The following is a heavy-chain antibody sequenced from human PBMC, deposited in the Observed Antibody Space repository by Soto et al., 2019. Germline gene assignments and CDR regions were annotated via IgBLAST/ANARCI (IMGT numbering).Heavy chain of an antibody. J-gene: IGHJ5*02. D-gene: IGHD5-12*01. CDR1: GFTFSGYA. V-gene: IGHV3-23*01. Sequence: EVHLLQSGGDLVHPGGSLRLSCAASGFTFSGYAMSWVRQAPGKGLEWVSGISNSGGSTFYADSVKGRFTISRDNSENILYLQMNSLKDEDTAVYFCAKDQAGGWISHGYDHWGQGSRVDVSA. CDR3: AKDQAGGWISHGYDH. CDR2: ISNSGGST.